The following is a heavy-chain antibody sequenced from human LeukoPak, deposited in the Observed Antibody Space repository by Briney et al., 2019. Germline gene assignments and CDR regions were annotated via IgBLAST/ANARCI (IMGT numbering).Heavy chain of an antibody. V-gene: IGHV1-2*02. CDR3: ARATFVVRGVIITGDY. Sequence: GASVKVSCKASGYTFTGYYMHWVRQAPGQGLEWMGWINPNSGGTNYAQKFQGRVTMTRDTSISTAYMELSRLRSDDTAVYYCARATFVVRGVIITGDYWGQGTLVTVSS. CDR2: INPNSGGT. J-gene: IGHJ4*02. CDR1: GYTFTGYY. D-gene: IGHD3-10*01.